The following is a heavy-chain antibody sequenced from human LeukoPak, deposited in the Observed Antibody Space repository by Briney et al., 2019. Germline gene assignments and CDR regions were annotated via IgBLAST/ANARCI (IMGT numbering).Heavy chain of an antibody. Sequence: GGSLRLSCAASGFTPSSNYMSWVRQAPGQGLEWVSVIYSGGSTYYADAVKGRFTISRDNSKNTLYLQMNSLRAEDTAVYYCARDRYDSSGYDYWGQGTLVTVSS. CDR3: ARDRYDSSGYDY. V-gene: IGHV3-66*01. J-gene: IGHJ4*02. CDR1: GFTPSSNY. D-gene: IGHD3-22*01. CDR2: IYSGGST.